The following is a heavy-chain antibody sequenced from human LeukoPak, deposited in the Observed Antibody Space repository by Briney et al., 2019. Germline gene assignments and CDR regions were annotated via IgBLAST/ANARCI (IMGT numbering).Heavy chain of an antibody. CDR2: INPSGGST. V-gene: IGHV1-46*01. D-gene: IGHD3-22*01. J-gene: IGHJ4*02. CDR3: ARGPYYYDSSGFYSNY. Sequence: ASVTVSFKASGYTFTNYYLHWVRQAPGQGLEWMGIINPSGGSTSYAQKFQGRVTMTRDTSTSTVYMELSSLRSEDTAVYYCARGPYYYDSSGFYSNYWGQGTLVTVSS. CDR1: GYTFTNYY.